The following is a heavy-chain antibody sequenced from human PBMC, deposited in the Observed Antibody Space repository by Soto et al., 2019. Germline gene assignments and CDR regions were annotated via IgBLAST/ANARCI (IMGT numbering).Heavy chain of an antibody. V-gene: IGHV3-23*01. J-gene: IGHJ4*02. CDR2: ISGSGGST. CDR1: GFTFSSYA. D-gene: IGHD3-3*01. CDR3: AKGHTIFGVVITQFDY. Sequence: GGSLRLSCAASGFTFSSYAMSWVRQAPGKGLEWVSAISGSGGSTYYADSVKGRFTISRDNSKNTLYLQMNSLRAEDTAVYYCAKGHTIFGVVITQFDYWGQGTLVTVPS.